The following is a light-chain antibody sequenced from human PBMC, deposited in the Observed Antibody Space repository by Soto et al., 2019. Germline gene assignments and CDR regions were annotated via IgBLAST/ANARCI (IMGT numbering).Light chain of an antibody. Sequence: QSALTQPPSASGSPGQSVAISCTGTSRDVGGYNYVSWYQQHPGKAPKLMIYEVNKRRSGVPDRFSGSKSGNTASLTVSGLQAEDEADYYCSSYAGSSNVFGTGTKLTVL. J-gene: IGLJ1*01. V-gene: IGLV2-8*01. CDR2: EVN. CDR3: SSYAGSSNV. CDR1: SRDVGGYNY.